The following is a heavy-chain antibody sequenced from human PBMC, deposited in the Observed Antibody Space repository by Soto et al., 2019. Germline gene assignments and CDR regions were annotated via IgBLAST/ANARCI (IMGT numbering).Heavy chain of an antibody. Sequence: SETLSLTCAVYGGSFSGYYWSWIRQPPGKGLEWIGEINHSGSTNYNPSLKSRVTISVDTSKNQFSLKLSSVTAADTAVYYCARVVADCSGGSCYKGDDYWGQGTLVTV. CDR2: INHSGST. J-gene: IGHJ4*02. V-gene: IGHV4-34*01. CDR3: ARVVADCSGGSCYKGDDY. CDR1: GGSFSGYY. D-gene: IGHD2-15*01.